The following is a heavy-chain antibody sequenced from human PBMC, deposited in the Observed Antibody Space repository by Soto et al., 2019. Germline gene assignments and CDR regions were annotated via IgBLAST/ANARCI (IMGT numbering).Heavy chain of an antibody. D-gene: IGHD3-10*01. Sequence: EVQLVQSGAEVKKPGESLKISCKGSGYSFTSYWIGWVRQMPGKGLEWMGIIYPGDSDTRYSPSFQGQVTISADKSISTAYLQWSSLKASDTAMYYCARTYYYGSGSYYNNYYGMDVWGQGTTVTVSS. J-gene: IGHJ6*02. CDR3: ARTYYYGSGSYYNNYYGMDV. CDR2: IYPGDSDT. V-gene: IGHV5-51*01. CDR1: GYSFTSYW.